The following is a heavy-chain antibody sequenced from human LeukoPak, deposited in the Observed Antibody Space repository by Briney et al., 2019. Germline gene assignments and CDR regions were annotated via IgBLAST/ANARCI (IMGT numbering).Heavy chain of an antibody. CDR2: IRAGNGNT. V-gene: IGHV1-3*01. CDR3: ARDSGSGSNDY. D-gene: IGHD1-26*01. Sequence: RGASVKVSRKASGYTFTSYAIHWVRQAPGQRREWMGWIRAGNGNTKYSQNFQGRVTLISNTSATTAFMELSSLRSEDAAVYYCARDSGSGSNDYWGQGTLVTVSS. CDR1: GYTFTSYA. J-gene: IGHJ4*02.